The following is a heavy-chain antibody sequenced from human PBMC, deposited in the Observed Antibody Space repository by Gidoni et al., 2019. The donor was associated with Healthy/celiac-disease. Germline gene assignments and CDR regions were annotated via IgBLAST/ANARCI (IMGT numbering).Heavy chain of an antibody. CDR3: TRDRRARAFDI. V-gene: IGHV3-49*04. CDR1: GFTFGDYA. CDR2: IRSKADGGTT. D-gene: IGHD1-26*01. Sequence: VQLVAFGGGLVQPGRSLRLSCTASGFTFGDYAMSWVRQAPGKGLEWVGFIRSKADGGTTEYAASVKGRFTISRDDSKSIAYLQMNSLKTEDTAVYYCTRDRRARAFDIWGQGTMVTVSS. J-gene: IGHJ3*02.